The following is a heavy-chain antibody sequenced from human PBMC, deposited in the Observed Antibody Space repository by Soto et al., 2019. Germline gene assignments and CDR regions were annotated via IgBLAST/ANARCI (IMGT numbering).Heavy chain of an antibody. V-gene: IGHV3-30*18. CDR1: GFTFKSYG. CDR3: AKEGLYKTLDY. D-gene: IGHD1-1*01. J-gene: IGHJ4*02. CDR2: ISYDGNNK. Sequence: QVQLVESGGGVVQPGRSLRLSCAASGFTFKSYGMHWVRQAPGKGLEWVAVISYDGNNKYYADSVKDRFTISRDIPKNTLYLQLNSLRAEDTAVYYCAKEGLYKTLDYWGQGTLVTVSS.